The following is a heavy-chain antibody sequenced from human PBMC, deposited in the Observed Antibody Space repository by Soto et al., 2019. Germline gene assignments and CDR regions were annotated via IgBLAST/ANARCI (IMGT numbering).Heavy chain of an antibody. CDR1: GYTFTSYG. CDR2: ISAGNGNT. J-gene: IGHJ5*02. V-gene: IGHV1-18*04. Sequence: ASVKVSCKASGYTFTSYGISWVRQAPGQGLEWMGWISAGNGNTKYSQKFQGRVTITRDTSASTAYMELSSLRSEDTAVYYCARDRVRFLEWLPPPSGWSDPSGQGTLGAVS. CDR3: ARDRVRFLEWLPPPSGWSDP. D-gene: IGHD3-3*01.